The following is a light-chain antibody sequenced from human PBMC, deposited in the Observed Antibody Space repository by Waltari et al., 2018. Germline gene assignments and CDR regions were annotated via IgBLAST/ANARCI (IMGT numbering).Light chain of an antibody. Sequence: QSVLTQPPSVSGAPGQRVTISCSGSGSNLGAGDDVHWYRQLPGKAPTLLIYGVNTRPPGVSDRFSGSQFDTSASLAIAGLQADDEADYYCQSYDTILSVVFGGGTKLTVL. CDR2: GVN. CDR3: QSYDTILSVV. CDR1: GSNLGAGDD. V-gene: IGLV1-40*01. J-gene: IGLJ2*01.